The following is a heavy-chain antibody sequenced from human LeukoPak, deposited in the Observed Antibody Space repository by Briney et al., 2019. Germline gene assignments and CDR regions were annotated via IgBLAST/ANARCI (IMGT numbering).Heavy chain of an antibody. V-gene: IGHV4-59*11. D-gene: IGHD5-18*01. CDR2: VFDSGRT. CDR1: GGSMTTHH. Sequence: PSETLSLTGTVSGGSMTTHHWNWIRQTPGKGLEWIGYVFDSGRTKENPSLKSRVTLSADTSKNQLSLRLSSVTAADTAVYYCTTIKRGNIFGYFDFWGQGILVTVSS. CDR3: TTIKRGNIFGYFDF. J-gene: IGHJ4*02.